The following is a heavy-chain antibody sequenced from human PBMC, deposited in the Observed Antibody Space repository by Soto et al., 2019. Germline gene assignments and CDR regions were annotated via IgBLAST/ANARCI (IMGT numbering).Heavy chain of an antibody. Sequence: SQTLSLTCAISGDSVSSNSAAWNWIMQSPSRGLEWLGRTYYRSKWYNDYAVSVKSRITINPDTSKNQFSLQLNSVTPEDTAVYYCARDSDYGDYVLDAFDIWGQGTMVTVSS. J-gene: IGHJ3*02. CDR3: ARDSDYGDYVLDAFDI. D-gene: IGHD4-17*01. V-gene: IGHV6-1*01. CDR1: GDSVSSNSAA. CDR2: TYYRSKWYN.